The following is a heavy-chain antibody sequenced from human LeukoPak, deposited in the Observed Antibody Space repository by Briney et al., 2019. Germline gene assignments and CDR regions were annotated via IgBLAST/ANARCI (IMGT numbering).Heavy chain of an antibody. V-gene: IGHV4-34*01. CDR3: ARGKTIFGVVIGYYYGMDV. J-gene: IGHJ6*02. D-gene: IGHD3-3*01. Sequence: KPSETLSLTCAVYGGSFSGYYWSWIRQPPGKGLEWIGEINHSGSTNYNPSLKSRVTISVDTSKNQFSLKLSSVTAADTAVYYCARGKTIFGVVIGYYYGMDVWGQGTTVTVSS. CDR2: INHSGST. CDR1: GGSFSGYY.